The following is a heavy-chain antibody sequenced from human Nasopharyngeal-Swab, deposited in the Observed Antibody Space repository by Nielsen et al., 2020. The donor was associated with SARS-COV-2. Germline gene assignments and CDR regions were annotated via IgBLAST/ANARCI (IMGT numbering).Heavy chain of an antibody. CDR3: VGQSPEGYYYYYMDV. Sequence: ETLSLTCAASGFTFSSYAMSWVRQAPGKGLVWVSRLNSDGSSTSYADSVQGRFTISRDNAKNTLFLQMNSVRVEDTAVYYCVGQSPEGYYYYYMDVWGPGTTVTVSS. CDR1: GFTFSSYA. CDR2: LNSDGSST. J-gene: IGHJ6*03. V-gene: IGHV3-74*01.